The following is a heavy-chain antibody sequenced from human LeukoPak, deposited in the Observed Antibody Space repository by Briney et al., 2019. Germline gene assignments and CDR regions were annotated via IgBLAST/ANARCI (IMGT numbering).Heavy chain of an antibody. J-gene: IGHJ4*02. CDR1: GGSISGYY. V-gene: IGHV4-59*08. D-gene: IGHD2-15*01. Sequence: PSETLSLTCTVSGGSISGYYWTWIRQPPGKGLEWIGYIYYSGSTNYNPSLKSRVTISVDTSKNQFSLKLTSVTAADTAVYYCARHTRKGSALDYWGQGTLVTVSS. CDR3: ARHTRKGSALDY. CDR2: IYYSGST.